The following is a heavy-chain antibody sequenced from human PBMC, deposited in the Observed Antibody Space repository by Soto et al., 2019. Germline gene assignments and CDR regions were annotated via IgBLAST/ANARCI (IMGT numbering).Heavy chain of an antibody. J-gene: IGHJ3*02. V-gene: IGHV1-8*01. D-gene: IGHD2-8*01. CDR2: MNPNSGNT. CDR1: GYTFTSYD. CDR3: ARVCLINGVDAFDI. Sequence: ASVKVSCKASGYTFTSYDINWVRQATGQGLEWMGWMNPNSGNTGYAQKFQGRVTMTRNTSISTAYMELSSLRSEDTAVYYCARVCLINGVDAFDIRGQGTMVTVSS.